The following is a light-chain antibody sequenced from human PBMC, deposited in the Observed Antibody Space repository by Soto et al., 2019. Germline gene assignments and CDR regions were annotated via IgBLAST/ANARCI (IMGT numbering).Light chain of an antibody. CDR2: EVT. CDR1: NTDVGNYDY. CDR3: SSYSSRSRHV. V-gene: IGLV2-14*01. Sequence: QSVLTQPASVSGSPGQSITISCTGTNTDVGNYDYVSWYQQYPGKAPKLMIYEVTKRPSGVSNRFSGSKSGNTASLTISGLQAEDEADYHCSSYSSRSRHVFGTGTKLTVL. J-gene: IGLJ1*01.